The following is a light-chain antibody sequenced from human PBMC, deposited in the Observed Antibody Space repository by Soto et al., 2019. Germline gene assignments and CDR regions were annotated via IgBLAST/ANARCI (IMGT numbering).Light chain of an antibody. V-gene: IGKV3D-20*02. CDR3: QQRSNWPRT. CDR2: GAS. Sequence: EIALTQSPGTLSLSPGERATLSCRASQSVASNYLAWYQQKPGQAPRLLIYGASSRATGVPDRFSGSGSGTDFTLTISSLEPEDFAVYYCQQRSNWPRTFGQGTKV. CDR1: QSVASNY. J-gene: IGKJ1*01.